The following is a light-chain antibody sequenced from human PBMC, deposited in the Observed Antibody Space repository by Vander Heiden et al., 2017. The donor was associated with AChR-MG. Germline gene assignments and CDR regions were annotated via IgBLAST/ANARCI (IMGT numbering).Light chain of an antibody. CDR2: GTT. Sequence: EIVLTQSPGTLSLPQGQRATLSCRASQSVGSTYLAWYQQRPGQPPRLLIYGTTNRATGIPDRFSGSGSGTDFSLAISRLEAEDSAVYYCQQYGSSPPYTFGQGTKLEIK. CDR1: QSVGSTY. V-gene: IGKV3-20*01. CDR3: QQYGSSPPYT. J-gene: IGKJ2*01.